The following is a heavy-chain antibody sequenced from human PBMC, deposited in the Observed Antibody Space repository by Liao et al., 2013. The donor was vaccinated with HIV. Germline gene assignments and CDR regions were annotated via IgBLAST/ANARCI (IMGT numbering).Heavy chain of an antibody. J-gene: IGHJ2*01. V-gene: IGHV4-61*02. CDR1: GGSISSTLYY. CDR2: IYTSGST. D-gene: IGHD1-26*01. Sequence: QVQLQESGPGLVKPSQTLSLTCTVSGGSISSTLYYWSWIRQPAGKGLEWIGRIYTSGSTNYNPSLKSRVFISADTSSNHVSLKLTSVTAADTAVYYCARVQWXPAPNWYSDLWGRGTLVIVSS. CDR3: ARVQWXPAPNWYSDL.